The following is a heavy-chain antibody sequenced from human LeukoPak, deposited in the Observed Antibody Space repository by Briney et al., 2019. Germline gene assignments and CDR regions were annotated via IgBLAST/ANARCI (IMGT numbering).Heavy chain of an antibody. Sequence: GASVKVSCKASGSNFNSHTFSWVRQAPGQGLEWMGGITPILGTSDYAQKFQGRVTMTEDTSTDTAYMELSSLRSEDTAVYYCAPKGAVAAYWGQGTLVTVSS. D-gene: IGHD6-19*01. J-gene: IGHJ4*02. CDR2: ITPILGTS. V-gene: IGHV1-69*08. CDR3: APKGAVAAY. CDR1: GSNFNSHT.